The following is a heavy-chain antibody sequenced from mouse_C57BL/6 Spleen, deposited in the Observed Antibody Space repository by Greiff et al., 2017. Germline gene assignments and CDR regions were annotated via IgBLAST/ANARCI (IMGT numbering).Heavy chain of an antibody. CDR1: GYSITSGYY. J-gene: IGHJ3*01. CDR2: ISYDGSN. V-gene: IGHV3-6*01. Sequence: EVKLEESGPGLVKPSQSLSLTCSVTGYSITSGYYWNWIRQFPGNKLEWMGYISYDGSNNYNPSLKNRITITRDTSKNQFFLKLNSVTTEDTATYYCARDGSSPWCAYWGQGTLVTVSA. D-gene: IGHD1-1*01. CDR3: ARDGSSPWCAY.